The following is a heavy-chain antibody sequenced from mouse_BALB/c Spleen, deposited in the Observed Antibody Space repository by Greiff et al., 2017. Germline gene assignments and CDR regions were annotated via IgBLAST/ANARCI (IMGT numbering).Heavy chain of an antibody. CDR1: GYTFTSYW. Sequence: VQLQQPGAELVKPGAPVKLSCKASGYTFTSYWMNWVKQRPGRGLEWIGRIDPSDSETHYNQKFKDKATLTVDKSSSTAYIQLSSLTSEDSAVYYCAREIDYWGQGTSVTVSS. CDR3: AREIDY. J-gene: IGHJ4*01. CDR2: IDPSDSET. V-gene: IGHV1-69*02.